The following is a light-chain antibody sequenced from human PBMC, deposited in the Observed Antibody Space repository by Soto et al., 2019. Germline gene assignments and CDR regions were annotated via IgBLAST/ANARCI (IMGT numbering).Light chain of an antibody. CDR3: QTWGTGIRV. V-gene: IGLV4-69*01. CDR1: SGHSSYA. J-gene: IGLJ3*02. CDR2: LNSDGTH. Sequence: QPVLTQSPSASASLGASVKLTCTLSSGHSSYAIAWYQQRPEKGPRYLMKLNSDGTHSKGDGIPDRFSGSRSGAERYLTISSLQSEDEADYYCQTWGTGIRVFGGGTKRTVL.